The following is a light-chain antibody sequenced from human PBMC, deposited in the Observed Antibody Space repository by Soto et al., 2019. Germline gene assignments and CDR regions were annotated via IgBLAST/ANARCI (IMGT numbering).Light chain of an antibody. CDR2: TND. Sequence: QSVLTQPPSASGTPGQRVTISCSGGSSNIGVNTVTWYQQLPRAAPKLLIYTNDQRPSGVPDRFSASKSGTAASLAISGLQSEDEAYYYCVAWDDSLNGYVFGPGTKVTVL. J-gene: IGLJ1*01. CDR3: VAWDDSLNGYV. CDR1: SSNIGVNT. V-gene: IGLV1-44*01.